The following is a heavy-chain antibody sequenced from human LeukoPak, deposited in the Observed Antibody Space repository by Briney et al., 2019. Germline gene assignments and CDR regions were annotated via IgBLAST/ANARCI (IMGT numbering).Heavy chain of an antibody. Sequence: ASVKVSCKVSGYTLTELSMHWVRQAPGKGLEWMGGFDPEDGETIYAQKFQGRVTMTEDTSTDTAYMELSSLRSEDTAVYYCATASGSYYAEYFQHWGQGTLVTVSS. V-gene: IGHV1-24*01. D-gene: IGHD1-26*01. CDR2: FDPEDGET. J-gene: IGHJ1*01. CDR1: GYTLTELS. CDR3: ATASGSYYAEYFQH.